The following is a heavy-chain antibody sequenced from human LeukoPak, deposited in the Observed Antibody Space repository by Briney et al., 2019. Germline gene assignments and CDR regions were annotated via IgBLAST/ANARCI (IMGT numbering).Heavy chain of an antibody. V-gene: IGHV1-18*04. Sequence: ASVKVSCKASVYTFTSYGISWVRQAPGHRLVWMGWISAYNGNTNYAQKLQGRVTMTTDTSTSTAYMELRSLRSDDTAVYYCARDLGYSSGWGSWFDPWGQGTLVTVSS. CDR3: ARDLGYSSGWGSWFDP. CDR2: ISAYNGNT. D-gene: IGHD6-19*01. CDR1: VYTFTSYG. J-gene: IGHJ5*02.